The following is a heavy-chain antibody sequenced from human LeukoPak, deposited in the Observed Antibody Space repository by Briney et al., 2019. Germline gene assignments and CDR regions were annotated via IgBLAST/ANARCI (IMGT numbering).Heavy chain of an antibody. Sequence: PGGSLRLSCAASGFTFSSYAMSWVRQAPGKGLEWVSAISGSGGSTYYADSVKGRFTISRDNSKNTLYLQMNSLRAEDTAVYYCTTAFPPYSSSWYEVYYYGMDVWGQGTTVTVSS. CDR2: ISGSGGST. D-gene: IGHD6-13*01. CDR3: TTAFPPYSSSWYEVYYYGMDV. V-gene: IGHV3-23*01. J-gene: IGHJ6*02. CDR1: GFTFSSYA.